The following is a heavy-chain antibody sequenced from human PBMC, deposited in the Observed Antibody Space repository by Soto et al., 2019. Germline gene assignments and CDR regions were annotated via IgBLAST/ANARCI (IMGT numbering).Heavy chain of an antibody. D-gene: IGHD5-18*01. CDR1: GFTFSSYG. Sequence: QVQLVESGGGVVQPGRSLRLSCAASGFTFSSYGMHWVRQAPGKGLEWVAVISYDGSNKYYADSVKGRFTISRDNSKNTLYLQMNSLRAEDTAVYYCAKDRGYSYGRPPGYWGQGTLVTVSS. CDR2: ISYDGSNK. CDR3: AKDRGYSYGRPPGY. J-gene: IGHJ4*02. V-gene: IGHV3-30*18.